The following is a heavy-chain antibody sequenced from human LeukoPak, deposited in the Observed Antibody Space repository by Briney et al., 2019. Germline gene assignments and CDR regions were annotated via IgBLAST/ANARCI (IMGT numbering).Heavy chain of an antibody. V-gene: IGHV1-69*04. Sequence: GASVKVSCKASGGTFSSYAISWVRQAPGQGLEWMGRIIPILGIANYAQKFQGRVTITADKSTSTAYMELSSLRSEDTAVYYCAARGYDSSGYYIDYWGQGTLVTVSS. CDR3: AARGYDSSGYYIDY. CDR2: IIPILGIA. D-gene: IGHD3-22*01. CDR1: GGTFSSYA. J-gene: IGHJ4*02.